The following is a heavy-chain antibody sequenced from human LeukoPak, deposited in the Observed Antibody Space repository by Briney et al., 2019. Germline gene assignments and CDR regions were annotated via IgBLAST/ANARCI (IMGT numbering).Heavy chain of an antibody. J-gene: IGHJ3*01. CDR1: GFTFSAYG. D-gene: IGHD4-11*01. V-gene: IGHV3-30*18. CDR3: AKDLTTLFLASDV. CDR2: ISNDGDNK. Sequence: SGGSLRLSCVASGFTFSAYGMQWVRQAPGKGLEWVAVISNDGDNKYYSNSVKGRFTISRDSSKNTLYLQMNSLRTEDTAVYSCAKDLTTLFLASDVWGLGTMVTVSS.